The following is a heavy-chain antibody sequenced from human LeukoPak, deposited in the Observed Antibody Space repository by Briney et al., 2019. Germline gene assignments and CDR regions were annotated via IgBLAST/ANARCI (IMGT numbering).Heavy chain of an antibody. CDR1: GYTFTTYP. CDR2: LNTNTGNP. J-gene: IGHJ4*02. CDR3: ARSECGGGTCYAPDY. Sequence: ASVKVSCKASGYTFTTYPMIWVRQAPGQGLEWMGWLNTNTGNPTYAQGFTGRFVFSLDTSVSTAYLLISSLKAEDTAVYFCARSECGGGTCYAPDYWGQGTLVTVSS. V-gene: IGHV7-4-1*02. D-gene: IGHD2-15*01.